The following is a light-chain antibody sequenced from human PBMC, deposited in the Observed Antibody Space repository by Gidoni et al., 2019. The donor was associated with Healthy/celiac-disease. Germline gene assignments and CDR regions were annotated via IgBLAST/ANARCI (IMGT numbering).Light chain of an antibody. V-gene: IGLV3-1*01. Sequence: SYELTQPPSVPVSPGQTASITCSGDKLGDKYACWFQQKPGQSPLLVIYQDSKRPSGSPERFSGSNSGTTATLTISATQAMDEADYYCQAWDSSTVVFGGGTKLTVL. J-gene: IGLJ2*01. CDR3: QAWDSSTVV. CDR1: KLGDKY. CDR2: QDS.